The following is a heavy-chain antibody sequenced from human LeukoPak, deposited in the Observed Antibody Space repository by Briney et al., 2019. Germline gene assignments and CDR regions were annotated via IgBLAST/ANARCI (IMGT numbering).Heavy chain of an antibody. CDR3: AKDPWLGFDEDSSFDY. V-gene: IGHV3-23*01. CDR2: ISGSGGST. Sequence: PGRSLRLSCAASGFTFSSYAMSWVRQAPGKGLEWVSAISGSGGSTYYADSVKGRFTISRDNSKNTLYLQMNSLRAEDTAVYYCAKDPWLGFDEDSSFDYWGQGTLVTVSS. CDR1: GFTFSSYA. D-gene: IGHD3-9*01. J-gene: IGHJ4*02.